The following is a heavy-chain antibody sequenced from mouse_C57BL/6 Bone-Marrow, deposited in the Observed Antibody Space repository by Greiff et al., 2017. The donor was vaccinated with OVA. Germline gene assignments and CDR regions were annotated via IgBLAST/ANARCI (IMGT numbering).Heavy chain of an antibody. J-gene: IGHJ2*01. D-gene: IGHD1-1*01. CDR1: GFTFTNYY. CDR3: ARDKERVAGDYCDY. V-gene: IGHV7-3*04. Sequence: EVQRVESGGGLVQPGDSLSLSCAASGFTFTNYYMSWVRQPPGKALEWLAFIRNKPNGSTTEYSASVKGRFTISRDNSQSILYLQMNALRAEDSATYDCARDKERVAGDYCDYWGQGTALTVSS. CDR2: IRNKPNGSTT.